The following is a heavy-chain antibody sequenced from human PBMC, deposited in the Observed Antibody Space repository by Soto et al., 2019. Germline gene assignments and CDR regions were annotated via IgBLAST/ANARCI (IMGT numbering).Heavy chain of an antibody. J-gene: IGHJ4*02. D-gene: IGHD5-12*01. V-gene: IGHV3-21*01. CDR3: ARGYSGYGSSHDF. CDR2: ISPSSSYI. Sequence: SGGSLRLSCAVSGFTFSTYTMNWVRQAPGKGLEWVSSISPSSSYIYYADSVKGRFTISRDNAKNSLYLQMNSLRAEDTAVYYCARGYSGYGSSHDFWGQGALVTVSS. CDR1: GFTFSTYT.